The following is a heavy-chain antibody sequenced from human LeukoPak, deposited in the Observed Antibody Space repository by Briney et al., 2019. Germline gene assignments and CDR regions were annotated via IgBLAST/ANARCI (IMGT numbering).Heavy chain of an antibody. J-gene: IGHJ4*02. CDR1: GFTFSSYA. V-gene: IGHV3-21*01. CDR3: ARVGLEPQGFDY. D-gene: IGHD1-1*01. Sequence: PGGSLRLSCAASGFTFSSYAMSWVRQAPGKGLEWVSSISSSSSYIYYADSVKGRFTISRDNAKNSLYLQMNSLRAEDTAVYYCARVGLEPQGFDYWGQGTLVTVSS. CDR2: ISSSSSYI.